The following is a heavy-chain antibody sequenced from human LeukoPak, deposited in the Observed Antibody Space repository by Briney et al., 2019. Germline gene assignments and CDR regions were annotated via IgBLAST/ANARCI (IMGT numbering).Heavy chain of an antibody. CDR3: VRGNDYGGPHY. D-gene: IGHD4-23*01. CDR2: IDRDGSRI. V-gene: IGHV3-74*01. J-gene: IGHJ4*02. Sequence: GGSLRLSCAVSGFTFSSYWMHWVRQAPGKGLVWVSRIDRDGSRINYADSVKGRFTISRDNGKNTLFLQMNSLRAEDAAVYYCVRGNDYGGPHYWGQGTLVTVTS. CDR1: GFTFSSYW.